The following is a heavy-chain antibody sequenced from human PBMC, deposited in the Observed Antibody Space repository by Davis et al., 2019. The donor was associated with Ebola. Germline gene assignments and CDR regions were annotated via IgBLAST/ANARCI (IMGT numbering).Heavy chain of an antibody. CDR1: GFSFKNYE. CDR2: IYNGGSPT. D-gene: IGHD1-26*01. Sequence: PGGSLRLSCAASGFSFKNYEMNWVRQAPGKGLEWLSYIYNGGSPTYYADSVKGRFTVSRDNTKNSRYLQMTNLSADDSAIYYCARVGGTSGSFLDCWGRGTLVTVSA. V-gene: IGHV3-48*03. CDR3: ARVGGTSGSFLDC. J-gene: IGHJ4*02.